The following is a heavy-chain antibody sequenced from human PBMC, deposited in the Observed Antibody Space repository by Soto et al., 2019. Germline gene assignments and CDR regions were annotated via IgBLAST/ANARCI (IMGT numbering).Heavy chain of an antibody. CDR3: ARSGGRPDYYYGMDV. V-gene: IGHV1-69*06. D-gene: IGHD2-15*01. Sequence: QEQLVQSGPEVQKPGSSVTVSCKASAGTFNNYAICWVRQAPGQGLEWMGGTIPLFSTSSYAQKFQGRVTITADKSTSTVYMEMRNLKSEDTALDYCARSGGRPDYYYGMDVWGQGTTVTVS. CDR2: TIPLFSTS. CDR1: AGTFNNYA. J-gene: IGHJ6*02.